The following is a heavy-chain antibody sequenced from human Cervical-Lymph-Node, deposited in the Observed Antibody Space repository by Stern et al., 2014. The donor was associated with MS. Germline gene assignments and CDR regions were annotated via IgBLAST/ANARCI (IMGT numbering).Heavy chain of an antibody. V-gene: IGHV5-51*01. CDR1: GYSFTIYY. J-gene: IGHJ4*02. Sequence: VQLMQSGAEVKKPGESLKISCKLSGYSFTIYYIAWVRQMPGKGLEWMGVIYPYDSDITYSPSFQGQVTISADKSITTAYLQWSSLRASDTAMYYCARHVQGFDYWGQGTLVTVSS. CDR3: ARHVQGFDY. CDR2: IYPYDSDI.